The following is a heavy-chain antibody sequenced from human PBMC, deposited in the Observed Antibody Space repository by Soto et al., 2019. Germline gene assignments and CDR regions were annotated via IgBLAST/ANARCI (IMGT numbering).Heavy chain of an antibody. CDR2: ISAYNGNT. V-gene: IGHV1-18*01. CDR1: GYTFTSYG. CDR3: AREGQEDLGQYYYYGMDV. Sequence: QVQLVQSGAEVKKPGASVKVSCKASGYTFTSYGISWVRQAPGQGLEWMGWISAYNGNTNYAQKLQGRVTMTTDTSTCTAYMELRSLRSDETAVYYCAREGQEDLGQYYYYGMDVWGQGTTVTVSS. J-gene: IGHJ6*02. D-gene: IGHD7-27*01.